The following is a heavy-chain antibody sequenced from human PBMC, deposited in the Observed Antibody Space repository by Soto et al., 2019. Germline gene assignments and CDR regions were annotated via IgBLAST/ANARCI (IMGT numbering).Heavy chain of an antibody. J-gene: IGHJ5*01. CDR3: ARRTNTAGGWFDS. CDR1: GVSISSSSYH. CDR2: IDYSGTT. V-gene: IGHV4-39*01. D-gene: IGHD6-13*01. Sequence: TLSLTCTVSGVSISSSSYHWGWSRQPPGKGLEWIGSIDYSGTTFYNASLNSRVTISADTSKNQFSLKLSSVTAADTALYYCARRTNTAGGWFDSWGQGALVTVSS.